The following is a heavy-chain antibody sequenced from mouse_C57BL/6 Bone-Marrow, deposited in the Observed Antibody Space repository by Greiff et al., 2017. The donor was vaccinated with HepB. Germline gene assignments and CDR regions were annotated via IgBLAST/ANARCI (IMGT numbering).Heavy chain of an antibody. J-gene: IGHJ4*01. V-gene: IGHV7-1*01. CDR3: ARGLYYDYDEGAMDY. D-gene: IGHD2-4*01. CDR1: GFTFSDFY. Sequence: EVQLVESGGGLVQSGRSLRLSCATSGFTFSDFYMEWVRQAPGKGLEWIAASRNKANDYTTEYSASVKGRFIVSRDTSHSILYLQMNALRAEDTAIYYCARGLYYDYDEGAMDYWGQGTSVTVSS. CDR2: SRNKANDYTT.